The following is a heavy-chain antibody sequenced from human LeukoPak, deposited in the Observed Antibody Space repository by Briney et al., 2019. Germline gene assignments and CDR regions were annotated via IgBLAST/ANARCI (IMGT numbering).Heavy chain of an antibody. J-gene: IGHJ4*02. V-gene: IGHV3-11*04. Sequence: GGSLRLSCAASGFTFNDYYMSWIRQAPGKGLEWVSYISSSGSTIYYADSVKGRFTISRDNANNSLYLQMNSLRAEDTAVYYCARDHLYTVNFDYWGQGTLVTVSS. CDR3: ARDHLYTVNFDY. D-gene: IGHD2-2*02. CDR1: GFTFNDYY. CDR2: ISSSGSTI.